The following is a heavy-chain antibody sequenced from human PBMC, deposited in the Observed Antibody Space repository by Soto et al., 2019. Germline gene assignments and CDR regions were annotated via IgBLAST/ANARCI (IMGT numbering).Heavy chain of an antibody. CDR1: GYTFTIYG. V-gene: IGHV1-18*01. Sequence: ASVKVSCKASGYTFTIYGISWVLQAPGQGLEWMGWISAYNGNTNYAQKLQGRVTMTTDTSTSTAYMELRSLRSDDTAVYYCARRQNDYYYYGMDVWGQGTTVTVSS. CDR3: ARRQNDYYYYGMDV. J-gene: IGHJ6*02. CDR2: ISAYNGNT.